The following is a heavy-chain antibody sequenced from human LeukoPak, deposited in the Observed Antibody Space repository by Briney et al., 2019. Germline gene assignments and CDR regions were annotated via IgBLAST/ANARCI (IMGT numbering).Heavy chain of an antibody. Sequence: GGSLRLSCAASGFTFSSYWMHWVRQAPGKGLVWVSRINSDGSSTSYADSVKGRFTISRDNAKNTLYLQMNSLRAEDTAVYYCARMYSSGWQSSYFDYWGQGTLVTVSS. V-gene: IGHV3-74*01. CDR1: GFTFSSYW. J-gene: IGHJ4*02. CDR2: INSDGSST. D-gene: IGHD6-19*01. CDR3: ARMYSSGWQSSYFDY.